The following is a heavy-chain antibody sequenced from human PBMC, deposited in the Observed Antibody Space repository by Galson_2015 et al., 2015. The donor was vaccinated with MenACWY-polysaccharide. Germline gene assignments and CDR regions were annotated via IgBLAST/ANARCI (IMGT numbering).Heavy chain of an antibody. J-gene: IGHJ6*02. CDR3: AKVGPPGRLVAYYYYGMDV. CDR2: ISSSGSNK. D-gene: IGHD5-12*01. CDR1: GFTFSSYE. V-gene: IGHV3-48*03. Sequence: SLRLSCAASGFTFSSYEMNWVRQAPGKGLEWVSYISSSGSNKYYADSVKGRFTISRDNSKNTLYLRMNSLRAEDTAVYYCAKVGPPGRLVAYYYYGMDVWGQGTTVTVSS.